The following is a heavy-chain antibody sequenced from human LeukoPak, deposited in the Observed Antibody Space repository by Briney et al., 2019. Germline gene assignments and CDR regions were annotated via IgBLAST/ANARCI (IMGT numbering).Heavy chain of an antibody. CDR3: TTDRGRTELPLFGY. V-gene: IGHV3-15*01. J-gene: IGHJ4*02. CDR1: GFTFTNYA. CDR2: IKRKPDGGTT. Sequence: PGGSLRLSCAASGFTFTNYAKSWVRQAPGKGLEWVGRIKRKPDGGTTDYAAPVKGKFTISRDDSKNTLYLQMDSLETEDTALYYCTTDRGRTELPLFGYWGQGTLVTVSS. D-gene: IGHD1-26*01.